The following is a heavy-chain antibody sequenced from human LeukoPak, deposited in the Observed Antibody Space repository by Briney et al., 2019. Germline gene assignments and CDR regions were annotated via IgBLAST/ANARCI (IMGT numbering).Heavy chain of an antibody. CDR2: INSDGSAT. V-gene: IGHV3-74*01. Sequence: PGGSLRLSCAASRFPFSSYWMHWVRQVPGKGLLWVSRINSDGSATIYADSVRGRFTISRDNAKNTLYLQMSGLRVEDTAVYHCASDSPYYGMDVWGQGTTVTVSS. CDR3: ASDSPYYGMDV. CDR1: RFPFSSYW. J-gene: IGHJ6*02.